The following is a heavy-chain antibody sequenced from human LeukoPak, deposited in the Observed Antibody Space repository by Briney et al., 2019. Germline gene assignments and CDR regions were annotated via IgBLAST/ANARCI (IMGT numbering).Heavy chain of an antibody. CDR3: ARDLLGPVDS. CDR2: VNPDGSTT. V-gene: IGHV3-74*01. J-gene: IGHJ4*02. CDR1: GFAFSSSW. Sequence: PGGSLRLSCAASGFAFSSSWIHWVRQAPGKGLVWVSRVNPDGSTTNYADSVKGRFTISRDNARNTLYLQMDSPRVEDTAVYYCARDLLGPVDSWGQGSLVTVSS. D-gene: IGHD2-15*01.